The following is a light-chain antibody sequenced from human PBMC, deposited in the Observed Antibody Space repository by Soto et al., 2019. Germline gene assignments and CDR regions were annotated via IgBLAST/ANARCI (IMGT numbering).Light chain of an antibody. J-gene: IGKJ2*01. CDR2: GAS. Sequence: EIVLTQSPGTLSLSPGERATLSCRASQSVSSSYVAWYQQKPGQAPRLLIYGASSRATGIPDRFSGSGSGTDFTLTISRLAPEDFAVYYCQQDGSSPPYTFGQGTKLEIK. V-gene: IGKV3-20*01. CDR1: QSVSSSY. CDR3: QQDGSSPPYT.